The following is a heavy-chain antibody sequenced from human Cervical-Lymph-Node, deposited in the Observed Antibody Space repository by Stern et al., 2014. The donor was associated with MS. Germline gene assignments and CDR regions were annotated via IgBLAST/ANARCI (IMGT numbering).Heavy chain of an antibody. D-gene: IGHD3-3*02. Sequence: VHLVESGAEVKKPGASVKVSCKASGYIFSDYYMHWVRQAPGQGLEWMGWINLKRGGTSYAQNFQGRVTMTRDTSINTAYMELSRLRSDDTAVYYCARGSRISIFGVPTGDAFDIWGQGTMVTVSS. J-gene: IGHJ3*02. CDR2: INLKRGGT. CDR1: GYIFSDYY. CDR3: ARGSRISIFGVPTGDAFDI. V-gene: IGHV1-2*02.